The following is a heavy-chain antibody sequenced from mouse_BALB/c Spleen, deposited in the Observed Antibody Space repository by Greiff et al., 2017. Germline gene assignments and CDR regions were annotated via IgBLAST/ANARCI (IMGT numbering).Heavy chain of an antibody. Sequence: EVKLMESGGGLVKPGGSLKLSCAASGFTFSSYAMSWVRQTPEKRLEWVASISSGGSTYYPDSVKGRFTISRDNARNILYLQMSSLRSEDTAMYYCARGPSNAYWYFDVWGAGTTVTVSS. J-gene: IGHJ1*01. D-gene: IGHD4-1*01. CDR3: ARGPSNAYWYFDV. CDR2: ISSGGST. V-gene: IGHV5-6-5*01. CDR1: GFTFSSYA.